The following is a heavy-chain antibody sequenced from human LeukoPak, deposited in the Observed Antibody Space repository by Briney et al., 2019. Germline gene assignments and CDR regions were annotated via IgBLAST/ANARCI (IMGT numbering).Heavy chain of an antibody. CDR3: ARDGGSDAFDI. CDR1: GFTFSSYS. CDR2: ISSSSSYI. D-gene: IGHD2-15*01. J-gene: IGHJ3*02. V-gene: IGHV3-21*01. Sequence: GGSLRLSCAASGFTFSSYSMNWVRQAPGKGLEWVSSISSSSSYIYCADSVKGRFTISRDNAKNSLYLQMNSLRAEDTAVYYCARDGGSDAFDIWGQGTMVTVSS.